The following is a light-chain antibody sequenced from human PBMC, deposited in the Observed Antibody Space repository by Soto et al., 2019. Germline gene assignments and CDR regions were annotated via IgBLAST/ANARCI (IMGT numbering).Light chain of an antibody. V-gene: IGKV4-1*01. J-gene: IGKJ2*01. CDR2: WAS. CDR1: QSVLYSSNKKNY. Sequence: DIVMTQSPDSLAVSLGERATVNCKSSQSVLYSSNKKNYLAWYRQKPGQPPRLLIYWASTRESGVPDRFSGSGSGTDCTLTISSLQVVDVAVYYCQQYYSSPYTFGQGTKLEIK. CDR3: QQYYSSPYT.